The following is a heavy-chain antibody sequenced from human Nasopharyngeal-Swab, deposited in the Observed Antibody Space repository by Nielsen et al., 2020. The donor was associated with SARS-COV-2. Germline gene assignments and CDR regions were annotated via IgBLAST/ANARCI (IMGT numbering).Heavy chain of an antibody. J-gene: IGHJ6*03. D-gene: IGHD6-6*01. Sequence: ASVKVSCQASGYTFTSYDINWVRQATGQGLEWMGWMNPNSGNTGYAQKFQGRVTMTMNTSISTAYMELSRLRSEDTAVYYCARGRRGLGVVGRNSSSSPSANYYYYMDVWGKGTTVTVSS. CDR1: GYTFTSYD. CDR3: ARGRRGLGVVGRNSSSSPSANYYYYMDV. CDR2: MNPNSGNT. V-gene: IGHV1-8*01.